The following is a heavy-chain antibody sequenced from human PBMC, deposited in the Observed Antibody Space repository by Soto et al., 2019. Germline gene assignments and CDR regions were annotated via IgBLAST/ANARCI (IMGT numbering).Heavy chain of an antibody. J-gene: IGHJ4*02. CDR2: INPSGGST. Sequence: QVQLVQSGAEVKKPGASVKVSCKASGYTFTSYYMHWVRQAPGQGLEWMGIINPSGGSTSYAQKFQGRVTMTRDTSTNTVYMELSSLRSEDTAVYYCARDRHSSGYYYLSNYWGQGTLVTVSS. V-gene: IGHV1-46*01. D-gene: IGHD3-22*01. CDR1: GYTFTSYY. CDR3: ARDRHSSGYYYLSNY.